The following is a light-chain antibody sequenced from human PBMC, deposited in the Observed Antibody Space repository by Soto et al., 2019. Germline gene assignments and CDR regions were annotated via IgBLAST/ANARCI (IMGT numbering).Light chain of an antibody. CDR3: MQGLRPGFT. CDR1: KDICSY. V-gene: IGKV1-9*01. Sequence: VHLTQAASLLSASVGDRFTITCRLSKDICSYLDWYLQKPGQAPKLLIYAASTRASGVPYRFSGSGSGTDFTLTISSVEAEDVGTYYCMQGLRPGFTFGGGTKVDIK. J-gene: IGKJ4*01. CDR2: AAS.